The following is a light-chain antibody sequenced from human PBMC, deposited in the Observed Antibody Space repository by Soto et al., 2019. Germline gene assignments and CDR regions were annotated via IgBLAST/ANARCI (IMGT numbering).Light chain of an antibody. CDR1: QSVSSSC. CDR3: QQYCSSPIT. CDR2: DAY. V-gene: IGKV3-20*01. J-gene: IGKJ5*01. Sequence: EIVLTQSPGTLSLSPGERATLSCRASQSVSSSCLGWYQQKPGQAPRLLIYDAYSRVTGSPARFSGSGSGTDFTLTISRLEPEDFAVYYCQQYCSSPITFGQGTRLEIK.